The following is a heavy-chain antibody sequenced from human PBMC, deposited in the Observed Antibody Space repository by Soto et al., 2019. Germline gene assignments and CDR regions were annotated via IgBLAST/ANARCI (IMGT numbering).Heavy chain of an antibody. J-gene: IGHJ3*02. D-gene: IGHD2-2*01. CDR3: TTDIVVVPAAEGAFDI. CDR2: IKSKTDGGTT. Sequence: GVSLRLSCAASGFTFSNAWMSWVRQAPGKGQEWVGRIKSKTDGGTTDYAAPVKGRFTISRDDSKNTLYPQMNSLKTEDTAVYYCTTDIVVVPAAEGAFDIWGQGTMVTVSS. V-gene: IGHV3-15*01. CDR1: GFTFSNAW.